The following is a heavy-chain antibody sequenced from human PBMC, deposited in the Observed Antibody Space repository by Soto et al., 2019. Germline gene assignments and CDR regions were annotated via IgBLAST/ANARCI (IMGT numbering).Heavy chain of an antibody. CDR1: GVNLGDYV. J-gene: IGHJ6*02. V-gene: IGHV3-23*01. CDR2: ISGSGAKS. CDR3: VKKNVGSRYVFGLDV. Sequence: PGGALRLTCLNTGVNLGDYVMNWVRHGPGQGLQWVAVISGSGAKSFYTDSAKGRFTVSRANSTNTVFLHMNSLRVEDTATYYCVKKNVGSRYVFGLDVWGQGTTVTVSS. D-gene: IGHD3-10*01.